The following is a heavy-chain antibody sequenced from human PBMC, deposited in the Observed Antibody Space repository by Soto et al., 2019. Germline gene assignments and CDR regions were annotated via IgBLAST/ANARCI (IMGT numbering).Heavy chain of an antibody. Sequence: QVHLVESGGGLVKPGGSLRLSCAASGFSFSDHYMGWIRQAPGKGLQWVSYISGNGGHTNYADSVKGRFIISRDSAKKSLYPQLSSLRAEDTAVYYCASLTSFATPATHLFDYWGQGTLVTVSS. CDR3: ASLTSFATPATHLFDY. J-gene: IGHJ4*02. D-gene: IGHD2-15*01. CDR2: ISGNGGHT. CDR1: GFSFSDHY. V-gene: IGHV3-11*05.